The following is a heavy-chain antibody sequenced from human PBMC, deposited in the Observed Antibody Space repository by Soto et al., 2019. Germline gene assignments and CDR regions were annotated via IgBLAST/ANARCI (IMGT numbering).Heavy chain of an antibody. J-gene: IGHJ6*03. V-gene: IGHV4-39*01. Sequence: PSETLSLTCTVSGGSISSSSYYWGWIRQPPGKGLEWIGSIYYSGSTYYNPSLKSRVTISVDTSKNQFSLKLSSVTAADTAVYYCARLGCSSTSCYVLPGYYYYYYMDVWGKGTTVTVSS. CDR2: IYYSGST. CDR3: ARLGCSSTSCYVLPGYYYYYYMDV. D-gene: IGHD2-2*01. CDR1: GGSISSSSYY.